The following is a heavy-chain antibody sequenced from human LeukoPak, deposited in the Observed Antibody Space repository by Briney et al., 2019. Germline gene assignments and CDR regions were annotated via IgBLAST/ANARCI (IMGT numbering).Heavy chain of an antibody. CDR3: ARGMGASTPFYFDY. J-gene: IGHJ4*02. CDR2: IGVGGSWFSQ. Sequence: GGSLRLSCTASGFTFRHYAMNWVRHAPGKGLEWVSYIGVGGSWFSQYYGDSVKGRFTISRDDAKNSVYLQMNSLRAEDTAFYYCARGMGASTPFYFDYWGQGILVTVSS. D-gene: IGHD5/OR15-5a*01. V-gene: IGHV3-48*01. CDR1: GFTFRHYA.